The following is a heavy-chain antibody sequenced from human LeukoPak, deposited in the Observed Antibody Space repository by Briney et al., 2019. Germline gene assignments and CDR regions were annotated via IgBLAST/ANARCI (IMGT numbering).Heavy chain of an antibody. Sequence: ASVKVSCKASGGTFSSYAISWVRQAPGQGLEWMGGIIPIFGTANYAQKFQGRVTTTADESTSTAYMELSSLRSEDTALYYCARVKGYYYYYMDVWGKGTTVTVSS. CDR3: ARVKGYYYYYMDV. V-gene: IGHV1-69*13. CDR2: IIPIFGTA. J-gene: IGHJ6*03. CDR1: GGTFSSYA.